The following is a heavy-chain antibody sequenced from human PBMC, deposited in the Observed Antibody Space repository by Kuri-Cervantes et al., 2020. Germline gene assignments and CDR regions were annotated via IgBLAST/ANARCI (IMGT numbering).Heavy chain of an antibody. V-gene: IGHV3-21*04. Sequence: GESLKISCAASGFTFSSYSMNWVRQAPGKGLEWVSSISSSSSYIYYADSVKGRFTISRDNAKNSLYLQMNSLRAEDTAAYYCARGCRDDYNNYWYFDLWGRGTLVTVSS. D-gene: IGHD5-24*01. CDR1: GFTFSSYS. CDR3: ARGCRDDYNNYWYFDL. J-gene: IGHJ2*01. CDR2: ISSSSSYI.